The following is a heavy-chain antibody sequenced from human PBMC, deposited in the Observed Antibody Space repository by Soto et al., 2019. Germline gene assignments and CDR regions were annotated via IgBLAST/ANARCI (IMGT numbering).Heavy chain of an antibody. Sequence: QITLKESGPTLVKPTQTLTLTCTFSGFSLSTSGVGVGWIRQPSGKALEWLALIYWDDDKRYSPSLRSRLTINKDTSKNQVVLTMTNMAPVDTATYYCIQSRCGGDCLQSYASHYYYGMDVWGQGTTVTVSS. J-gene: IGHJ6*02. CDR1: GFSLSTSGVG. CDR3: IQSRCGGDCLQSYASHYYYGMDV. CDR2: IYWDDDK. V-gene: IGHV2-5*02. D-gene: IGHD2-21*02.